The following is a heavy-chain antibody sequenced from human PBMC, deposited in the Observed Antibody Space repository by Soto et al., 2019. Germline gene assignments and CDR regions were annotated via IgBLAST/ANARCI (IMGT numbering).Heavy chain of an antibody. J-gene: IGHJ5*02. D-gene: IGHD1-26*01. V-gene: IGHV4-59*01. CDR1: GGSIIAYY. CDR2: IYYSGST. Sequence: PSETLSLTCTFSGGSIIAYYWSWIRQPPGKGLEWIGHIYYSGSTNYSPSLKSRVTISIDTSKRQFSLKLRSVTAADTAVYYCARVGSGSYYDFNWFDPWGQGKVVTVSS. CDR3: ARVGSGSYYDFNWFDP.